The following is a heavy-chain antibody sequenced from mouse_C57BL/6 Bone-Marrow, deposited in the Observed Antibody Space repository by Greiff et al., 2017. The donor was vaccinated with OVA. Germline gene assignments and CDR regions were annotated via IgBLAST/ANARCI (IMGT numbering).Heavy chain of an antibody. D-gene: IGHD2-3*01. J-gene: IGHJ3*01. V-gene: IGHV1-81*01. CDR1: GYTFTSYG. Sequence: VKLVESGAELARPGASVKLSCKASGYTFTSYGISWVKQRTGQGLEWIGEIYPRSGNTYYNEKFKGKATLTADKSSSTAYMELRSLTSEDSAVYFCARGWLLRKWFAYWGQGTLVTVSA. CDR3: ARGWLLRKWFAY. CDR2: IYPRSGNT.